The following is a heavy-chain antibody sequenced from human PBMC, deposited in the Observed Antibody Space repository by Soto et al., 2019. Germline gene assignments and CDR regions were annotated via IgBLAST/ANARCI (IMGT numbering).Heavy chain of an antibody. Sequence: QVQLVQSGAEVKKPGASVKVSCKASGYTFTSYDINWVRQATGQGVEWMGWMNPNSGNTGYAQKFQGRVTMTRNTSISKAYMELSSLRSEDTAVYYCAGSMTTVITDAFDIWGQGTMVTVSS. CDR2: MNPNSGNT. D-gene: IGHD4-17*01. CDR1: GYTFTSYD. CDR3: AGSMTTVITDAFDI. V-gene: IGHV1-8*01. J-gene: IGHJ3*02.